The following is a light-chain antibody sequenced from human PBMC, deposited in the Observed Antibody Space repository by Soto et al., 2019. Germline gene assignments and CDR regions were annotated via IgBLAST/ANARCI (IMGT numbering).Light chain of an antibody. CDR1: SSNIGAGYD. V-gene: IGLV1-44*01. CDR2: SNN. J-gene: IGLJ3*02. Sequence: QSALTQPPSVSGAPGQRVTISCTGSSSNIGAGYDVNWYQQLPGTAPKLLIYSNNQRPSGVPDRFSGSKSGTSASLAISGLQSEDEADYYCAAWDDSLNGWVFGGGTKVTVL. CDR3: AAWDDSLNGWV.